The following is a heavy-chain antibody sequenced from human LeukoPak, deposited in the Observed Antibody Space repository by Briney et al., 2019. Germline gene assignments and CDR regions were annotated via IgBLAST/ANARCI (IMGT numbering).Heavy chain of an antibody. Sequence: GGSLRLSCAASGFTFSSYAMSWVRQAPGKGLEWVANIKQDGSEKYYVDSVKGRFTISRDNAKNSLYLQMNSLRAEDTAVYHCARDRFDYGGNVFDYWGQGTLVTVSS. CDR3: ARDRFDYGGNVFDY. V-gene: IGHV3-7*01. CDR1: GFTFSSYA. D-gene: IGHD4-23*01. CDR2: IKQDGSEK. J-gene: IGHJ4*02.